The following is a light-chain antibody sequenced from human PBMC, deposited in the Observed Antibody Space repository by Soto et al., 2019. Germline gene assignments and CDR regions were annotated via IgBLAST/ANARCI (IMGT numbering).Light chain of an antibody. Sequence: QSVLTQPPSASGTPGQRVTISCSGSSSNIGSNAVSWYQQFPGTAPKLLIYNNNQRPSGVPDRFSGSKSGTSASLAISGLQSEDEADYYCATSDDSLNARVVFGGGTKLTVL. CDR2: NNN. CDR1: SSNIGSNA. V-gene: IGLV1-44*01. CDR3: ATSDDSLNARVV. J-gene: IGLJ3*02.